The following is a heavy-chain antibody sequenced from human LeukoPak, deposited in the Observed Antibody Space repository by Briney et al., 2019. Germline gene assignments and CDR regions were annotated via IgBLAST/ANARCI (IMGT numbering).Heavy chain of an antibody. D-gene: IGHD2-21*02. CDR1: GGSISVNTYY. Sequence: SSETLSLTCTVSGGSISVNTYYCAWIRQPPGRGLEWIGSVHYSGRTDYNPSLKSRVTISVDTSKNQLSLRLNSVTAADTAVYYCARHGPVVTATDAFDLWGQGTMVTVSS. CDR2: VHYSGRT. V-gene: IGHV4-39*01. CDR3: ARHGPVVTATDAFDL. J-gene: IGHJ3*01.